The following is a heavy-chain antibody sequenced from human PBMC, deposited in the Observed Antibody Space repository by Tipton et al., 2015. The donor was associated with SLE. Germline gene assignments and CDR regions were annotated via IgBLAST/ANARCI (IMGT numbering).Heavy chain of an antibody. J-gene: IGHJ1*01. D-gene: IGHD6-6*01. CDR3: ARVVQLAGYFHH. V-gene: IGHV4-34*01. Sequence: LSLKSRVTISVDTSKNQFSLKLRSVTAADTAVYYCARVVQLAGYFHHWGQGTLVTVSS.